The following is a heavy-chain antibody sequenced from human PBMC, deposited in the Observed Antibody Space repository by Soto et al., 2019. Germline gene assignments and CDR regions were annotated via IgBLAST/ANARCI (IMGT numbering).Heavy chain of an antibody. J-gene: IGHJ4*02. CDR1: GFTVSSNY. V-gene: IGHV3-66*01. CDR2: IFSGGNT. Sequence: EVQLVESGGGLVQPGGSLRLSCAASGFTVSSNYMSWVRQAPGKGLEWVSVIFSGGNTYYADSVKGRFTISRDNSKNTVYLQMNSVRAEDTAVYYCARDVRDSSGYPEYYFDYWGQGTLVTVPS. CDR3: ARDVRDSSGYPEYYFDY. D-gene: IGHD3-22*01.